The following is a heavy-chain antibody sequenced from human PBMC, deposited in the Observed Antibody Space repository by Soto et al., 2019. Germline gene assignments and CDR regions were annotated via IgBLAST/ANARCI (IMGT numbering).Heavy chain of an antibody. D-gene: IGHD2-2*01. J-gene: IGHJ4*02. CDR3: DRVPDY. V-gene: IGHV4-30-2*01. CDR2: MYHTGST. CDR1: GGSISSGGYS. Sequence: SETLSLTCAVSGGSISSGGYSWSWIRQPPGKDLEWIVYMYHTGSTYYNPSLKSRVTISIDRSKIQFSLKLISVTAADTAVYYCDRVPDYWGQGILVTVSS.